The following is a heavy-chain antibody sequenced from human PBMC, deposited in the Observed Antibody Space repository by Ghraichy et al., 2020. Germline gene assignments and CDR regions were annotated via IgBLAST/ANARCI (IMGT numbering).Heavy chain of an antibody. D-gene: IGHD3-16*01. CDR2: ITWDSKSI. J-gene: IGHJ6*03. Sequence: GGSLRLSCVASGVTFGDEAMHWVRQAPGKGLEWVSSITWDSKSIGYADSVKGRFTISRDNANKSLYMQMNNLRVEDTALYYCAKGDSQGGYYYYYHFMDVWGKGTTVTVSS. CDR3: AKGDSQGGYYYYYHFMDV. CDR1: GVTFGDEA. V-gene: IGHV3-9*01.